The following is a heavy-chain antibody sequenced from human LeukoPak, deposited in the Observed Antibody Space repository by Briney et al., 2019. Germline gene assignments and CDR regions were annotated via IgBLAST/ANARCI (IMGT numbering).Heavy chain of an antibody. CDR2: ISYDGSNK. Sequence: HPGGSLRLSCAASGFTFSSYAMHWVRRAPGKGLEWVAVISYDGSNKYYADSVKGRFTISRDNSKNTLYLQMNTLRVEDTAMYYCASLDTAKQPLANHWGQGTLVTVSS. CDR3: ASLDTAKQPLANH. J-gene: IGHJ5*02. V-gene: IGHV3-30-3*01. D-gene: IGHD5-18*01. CDR1: GFTFSSYA.